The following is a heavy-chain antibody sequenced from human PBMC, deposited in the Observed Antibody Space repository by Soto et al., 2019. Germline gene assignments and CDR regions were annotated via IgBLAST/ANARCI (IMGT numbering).Heavy chain of an antibody. Sequence: SETLSLTCSVSGAALNSGNYYWSWIRQVPGKGLEWIGHIYVTGAVDYNPSLRDRITISQDTSERQFSLSLRLVTAADTAVYYCARLRIATNNYKWFDPWGQGTLVTVSS. J-gene: IGHJ5*02. CDR1: GAALNSGNYY. D-gene: IGHD2-21*01. CDR2: IYVTGAV. CDR3: ARLRIATNNYKWFDP. V-gene: IGHV4-31*03.